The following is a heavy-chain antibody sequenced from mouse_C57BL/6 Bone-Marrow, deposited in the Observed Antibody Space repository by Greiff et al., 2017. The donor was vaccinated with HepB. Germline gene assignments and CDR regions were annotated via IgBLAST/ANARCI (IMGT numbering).Heavy chain of an antibody. CDR2: IHPNSGST. V-gene: IGHV1-64*01. J-gene: IGHJ4*01. CDR1: GYSFTSYW. CDR3: GGSSYDYAMDY. D-gene: IGHD1-1*01. Sequence: QVQLQQPGAELVKPGASVKLSCKASGYSFTSYWMHWVKQRPGQGLEWIGMIHPNSGSTNYNEKFKSKATLTVDKSSSTAYMQLSSLTSEDSAVYYCGGSSYDYAMDYWGQGTSVTVSS.